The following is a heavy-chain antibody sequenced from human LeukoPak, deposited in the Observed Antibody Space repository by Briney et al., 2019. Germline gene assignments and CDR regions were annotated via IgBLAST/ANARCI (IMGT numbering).Heavy chain of an antibody. Sequence: PGGSLRLSCAASGFTFSSYAMSWVRQAPGKGLEWVSAISGSGGSTYYADSVKGRFTISRDISKNTLYLQMNSLRAEDTAVYYCAKVKIAVAGIRAADAFDIWGQGTMVTVSS. CDR3: AKVKIAVAGIRAADAFDI. CDR1: GFTFSSYA. V-gene: IGHV3-23*01. J-gene: IGHJ3*02. D-gene: IGHD6-19*01. CDR2: ISGSGGST.